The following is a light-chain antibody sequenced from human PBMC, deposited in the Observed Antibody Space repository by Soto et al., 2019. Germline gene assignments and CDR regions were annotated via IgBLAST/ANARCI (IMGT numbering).Light chain of an antibody. CDR3: GTWDSSLSAVV. Sequence: QSVLTQPPSVSAAPGQKGTISCSGSSSNIGNNYVSWYQQLPGTAPKLLIYDNNKRPSGIPDRFSGSKSGTSATLGITGLQTGDEGDYYCGTWDSSLSAVVFGGGTKLTVL. CDR2: DNN. J-gene: IGLJ2*01. V-gene: IGLV1-51*01. CDR1: SSNIGNNY.